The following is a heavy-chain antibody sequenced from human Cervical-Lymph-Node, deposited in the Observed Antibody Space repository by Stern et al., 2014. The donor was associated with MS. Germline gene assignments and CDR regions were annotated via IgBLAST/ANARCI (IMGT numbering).Heavy chain of an antibody. Sequence: EVQLVESGAEVKKPGESLKISCKGSGYTFSSYWIAWVRQMPGKGLEWMGVIFPGDSDTRYSPSFKGQVTISADKSISTAYLQWSSLKASDTAMYYFARMFYYDSSGSDWGQGTLVTVSS. J-gene: IGHJ4*02. CDR1: GYTFSSYW. V-gene: IGHV5-51*03. D-gene: IGHD3-22*01. CDR3: ARMFYYDSSGSD. CDR2: IFPGDSDT.